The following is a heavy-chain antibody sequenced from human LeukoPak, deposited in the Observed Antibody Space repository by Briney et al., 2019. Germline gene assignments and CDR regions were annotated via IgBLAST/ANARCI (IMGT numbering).Heavy chain of an antibody. D-gene: IGHD2-2*01. CDR3: ERVPDY. J-gene: IGHJ4*02. Sequence: GGSLRLSCAASGFTFSSYGMHWVRQAPGKGLEWVAVIWYDGSNKYYADSVKGRFTISRDNSKNTLYLQMNSLRAEDTALYSCERVPDYWGQGTLVTVSS. V-gene: IGHV3-33*01. CDR1: GFTFSSYG. CDR2: IWYDGSNK.